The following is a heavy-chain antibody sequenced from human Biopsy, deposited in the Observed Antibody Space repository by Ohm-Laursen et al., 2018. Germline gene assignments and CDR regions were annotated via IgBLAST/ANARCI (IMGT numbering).Heavy chain of an antibody. J-gene: IGHJ4*02. D-gene: IGHD4/OR15-4a*01. V-gene: IGHV3-48*03. CDR1: GFTFSRYW. Sequence: SLRLSCSASGFTFSRYWIHWVRQAPGKGLEWVSYISSGGTTIYYADSVKGRFAISRDNAKNSLYLQMNSLRADDTAVYYCARGANPFHYWGRGTLVTVSS. CDR2: ISSGGTTI. CDR3: ARGANPFHY.